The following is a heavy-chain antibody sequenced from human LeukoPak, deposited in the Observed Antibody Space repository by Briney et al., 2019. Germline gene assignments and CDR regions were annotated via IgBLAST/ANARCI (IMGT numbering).Heavy chain of an antibody. D-gene: IGHD3-3*01. Sequence: PGGSLRLSCAASGFTVSSNYMSWVRQAPGKGLEWVSVVNGGGRTYYADSVKGRFTISRDNSKNTLYLQMNSLRAEDTAVYYCARGLWSGCRFDYWGQGTLVTVSS. CDR2: VNGGGRT. CDR3: ARGLWSGCRFDY. V-gene: IGHV3-66*01. J-gene: IGHJ4*02. CDR1: GFTVSSNY.